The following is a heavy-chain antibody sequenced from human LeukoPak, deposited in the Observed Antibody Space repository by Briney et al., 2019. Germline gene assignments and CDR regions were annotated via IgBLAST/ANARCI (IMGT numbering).Heavy chain of an antibody. J-gene: IGHJ6*03. Sequence: GGSLRLSCAASGFTFSDYYMSWIRQAPGKGLEWVSYISSSGSTIYYADSVEGRFTISRDNAKNSLYLQMNSLRAEDTAVYYCARVPTEYGPNYYYYYYMDVWGKGTTVTVSS. CDR1: GFTFSDYY. CDR2: ISSSGSTI. D-gene: IGHD4/OR15-4a*01. V-gene: IGHV3-11*04. CDR3: ARVPTEYGPNYYYYYYMDV.